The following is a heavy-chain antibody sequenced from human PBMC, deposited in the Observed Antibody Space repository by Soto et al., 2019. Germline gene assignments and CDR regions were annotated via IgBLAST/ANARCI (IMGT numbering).Heavy chain of an antibody. V-gene: IGHV3-33*01. D-gene: IGHD3-10*01. CDR1: GFTFSSYG. CDR2: IWYDGSNK. Sequence: GGSLRLSCAASGFTFSSYGMHWVRQAPGKGLEWVAVIWYDGSNKYHADSVKCRFTISRDNSKNTLYLQMNSLTAEDTAVYYCARDRGSGSYYKGLVYWGQGTLVTVSS. J-gene: IGHJ4*02. CDR3: ARDRGSGSYYKGLVY.